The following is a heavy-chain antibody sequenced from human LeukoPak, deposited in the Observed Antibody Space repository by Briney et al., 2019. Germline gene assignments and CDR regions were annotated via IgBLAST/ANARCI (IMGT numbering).Heavy chain of an antibody. Sequence: PGGSLRLSCAASGLTFSSYGMHWVRQAPGKGLEWVALIWFDGSNKYYVDSVKGRFTISRDNSKNTLYLQMNSLRAEDTAVYYCARDFANIRGGGYFDNWGQGTLVTVSS. CDR3: ARDFANIRGGGYFDN. CDR2: IWFDGSNK. V-gene: IGHV3-33*01. J-gene: IGHJ4*02. CDR1: GLTFSSYG. D-gene: IGHD2/OR15-2a*01.